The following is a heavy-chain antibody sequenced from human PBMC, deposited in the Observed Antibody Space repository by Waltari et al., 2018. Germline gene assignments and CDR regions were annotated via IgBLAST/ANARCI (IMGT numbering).Heavy chain of an antibody. CDR1: GYPFTTYE. J-gene: IGHJ5*02. V-gene: IGHV1-8*02. D-gene: IGHD5-12*01. CDR2: MNPNTGYT. Sequence: QVQLLQSGAEVMKPGASVKVSCQASGYPFTTYEINWVRQAAGQGFEWMGWMNPNTGYTVYAQKFQGRVTMTRDTSISTAFMELSGLSSDDTALYYCARGRDVYAGYDYNWFDPWGQGSLVTVSS. CDR3: ARGRDVYAGYDYNWFDP.